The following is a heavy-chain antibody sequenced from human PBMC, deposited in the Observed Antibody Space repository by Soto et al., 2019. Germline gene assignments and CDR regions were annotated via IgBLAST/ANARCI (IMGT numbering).Heavy chain of an antibody. CDR1: GLTGISNY. J-gene: IGHJ4*02. D-gene: IGHD3-10*01. CDR2: IYSGGTT. V-gene: IGHV3-66*01. Sequence: VGPLRHSYAASGLTGISNYMSRVRQAPGKGLEWVSVIYSGGTTHYADSVKGRFTISRDNSKNTLYLQMDSLRAEDTAVYYCARVVRGAYYFDYWGQGTPVTVSS. CDR3: ARVVRGAYYFDY.